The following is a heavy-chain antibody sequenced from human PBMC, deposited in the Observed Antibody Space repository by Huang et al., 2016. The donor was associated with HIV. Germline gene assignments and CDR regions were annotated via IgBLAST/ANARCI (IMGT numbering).Heavy chain of an antibody. CDR2: INHSEST. V-gene: IGHV4-34*01. CDR1: GGSFSGYY. Sequence: QVQLQQWGAGLLRPSETLSLTCAVYGGSFSGYYGTWIRQPPGKGLEWIREINHSESTNDRPSLKSRVTISVDTSRNQFSLTLTSVTAADTAVYYCARGQGGYYYYYMDVWGKGTTVTVSS. CDR3: ARGQGGYYYYYMDV. J-gene: IGHJ6*03.